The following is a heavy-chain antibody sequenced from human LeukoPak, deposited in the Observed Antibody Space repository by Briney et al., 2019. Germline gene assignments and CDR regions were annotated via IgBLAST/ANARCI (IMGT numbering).Heavy chain of an antibody. Sequence: SETLSLTCTVSGGSISSYYWSWIRQPPGKGLEWIGYIYYSGSTNYNPSLKSRVTISVDTSKNQFSLKLSSVTAADTAVYYCARVCTEVSAAQQAIYYYYYMDVWGKGTTVTISS. CDR3: ARVCTEVSAAQQAIYYYYYMDV. CDR1: GGSISSYY. J-gene: IGHJ6*03. D-gene: IGHD2-2*01. CDR2: IYYSGST. V-gene: IGHV4-59*01.